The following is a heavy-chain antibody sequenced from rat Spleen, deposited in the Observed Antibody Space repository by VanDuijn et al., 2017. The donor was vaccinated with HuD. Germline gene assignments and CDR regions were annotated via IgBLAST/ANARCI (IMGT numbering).Heavy chain of an antibody. CDR3: TRDEEYSSYDY. J-gene: IGHJ2*01. Sequence: EVELVESGGGLVQPGRSLKLSCAASGFTFDDYGMAWVRQAPKNGLEWVASITNSGGSSYYRDSVRGRFTISRDNAKSTLYLQMNSLRSEDTATYYCTRDEEYSSYDYWGQGVMVTVSS. V-gene: IGHV5-20*01. D-gene: IGHD1-2*01. CDR1: GFTFDDYG. CDR2: ITNSGGSS.